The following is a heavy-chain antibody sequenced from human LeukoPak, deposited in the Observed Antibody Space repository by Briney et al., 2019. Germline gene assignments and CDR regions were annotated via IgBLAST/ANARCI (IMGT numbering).Heavy chain of an antibody. Sequence: GGSLRLSCAASGFPFSGSWMDWVRQAPGKRMEWVANIKQDGSEKHYADSVKDRFTISRDNAKNSLFLQMSGLRAEDTAVYYCSRSLDYWGQGALVTVSS. CDR2: IKQDGSEK. J-gene: IGHJ4*02. CDR3: SRSLDY. V-gene: IGHV3-7*01. CDR1: GFPFSGSW.